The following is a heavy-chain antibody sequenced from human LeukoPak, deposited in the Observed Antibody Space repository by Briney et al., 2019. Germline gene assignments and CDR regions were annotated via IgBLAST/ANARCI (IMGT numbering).Heavy chain of an antibody. Sequence: GESLKISCKGSGYSFTSYWSGWVRQMPGKGLEGMVIIYTGDSDTRYSAACQGQVPIPANKSISTAYLQWSSLKASDTAMYYWAKRASSGLVWVYFDYWGQGTLVTVPS. V-gene: IGHV5-51*01. CDR3: AKRASSGLVWVYFDY. CDR1: GYSFTSYW. CDR2: IYTGDSDT. J-gene: IGHJ4*02. D-gene: IGHD6-19*01.